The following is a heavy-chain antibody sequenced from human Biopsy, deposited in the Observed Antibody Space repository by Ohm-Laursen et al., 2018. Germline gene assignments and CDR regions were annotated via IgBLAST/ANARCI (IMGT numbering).Heavy chain of an antibody. CDR2: ISYTGYT. J-gene: IGHJ1*01. CDR3: ARGSNEYGGLYFPH. CDR1: GGSFTGHY. V-gene: IGHV4-59*11. D-gene: IGHD4-23*01. Sequence: PSDTLSLTCTVSGGSFTGHYWSWIRQPPGKGLEWIGHISYTGYTSYNASLKSRVTISLGTSRKHFSLRLTSLAAADTAVYYCARGSNEYGGLYFPHWGQGTLVTVSS.